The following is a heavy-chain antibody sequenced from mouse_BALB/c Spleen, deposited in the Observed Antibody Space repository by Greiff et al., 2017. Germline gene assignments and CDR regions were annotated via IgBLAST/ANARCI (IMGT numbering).Heavy chain of an antibody. CDR3: ARPTTVVKGYYFDY. Sequence: DVKLVESGGGLVKPGGSLKLSCAASGFTFSSYAMSWVRQTPEKRLEWVATISSGGSYTYYPDSVKGRFTISRDNAKNTLYLQMSSLRSEDTAMYYCARPTTVVKGYYFDYWGQGTTLTVSS. D-gene: IGHD1-1*01. CDR2: ISSGGSYT. CDR1: GFTFSSYA. J-gene: IGHJ2*01. V-gene: IGHV5-9-3*01.